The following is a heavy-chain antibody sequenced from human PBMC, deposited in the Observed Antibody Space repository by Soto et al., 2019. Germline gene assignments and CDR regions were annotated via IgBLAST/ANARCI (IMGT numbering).Heavy chain of an antibody. CDR1: GFTFSSYW. J-gene: IGHJ6*02. Sequence: EVQLVESGGGLVQPGGSLRLSCAASGFTFSSYWMHWVRQAPGKGLVWVSRINSDGSSTSYADSVKGRFTISRDNAKNTLYLQMDGLRAEDTAVYHCYRWHYYYGMDVWGQGTTVTVSS. CDR2: INSDGSST. CDR3: YRWHYYYGMDV. D-gene: IGHD6-13*01. V-gene: IGHV3-74*01.